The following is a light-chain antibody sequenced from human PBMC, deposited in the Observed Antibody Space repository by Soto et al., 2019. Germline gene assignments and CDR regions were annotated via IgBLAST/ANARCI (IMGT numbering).Light chain of an antibody. CDR1: SSDVGGYNY. Sequence: QSALTQPPSASGSPRQSVTISCTGTSSDVGGYNYLSWYQQHPGKVPKLLIYEVTRRPSGVSDRFSGSKSGNTASLTVSALQVEDEAHYYCSAYAGNNVVIFGGGTKLTVL. CDR3: SAYAGNNVVI. J-gene: IGLJ2*01. CDR2: EVT. V-gene: IGLV2-8*01.